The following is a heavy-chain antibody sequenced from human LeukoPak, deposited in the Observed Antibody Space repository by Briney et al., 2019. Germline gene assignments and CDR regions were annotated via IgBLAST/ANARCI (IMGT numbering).Heavy chain of an antibody. CDR2: ISSSSSYI. Sequence: AGGSLRLSCAASGFTFSSYSMNWVRQAPGKGLEWVSSISSSSSYIYYADSVKGRFTISRDNAKNSLYLQMNSLSAEDTAVYYCASTRASLVYFDYWGQGTLVTVSS. CDR1: GFTFSSYS. CDR3: ASTRASLVYFDY. V-gene: IGHV3-21*01. D-gene: IGHD3-3*02. J-gene: IGHJ4*02.